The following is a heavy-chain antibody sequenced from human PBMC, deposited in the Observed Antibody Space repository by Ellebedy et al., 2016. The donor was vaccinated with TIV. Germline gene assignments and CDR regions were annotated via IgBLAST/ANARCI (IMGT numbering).Heavy chain of an antibody. Sequence: LRLSCAISGDSVSTNSASWNWIRQSPSRGLEWLGRTYYRSKWYNDYALSVNSRVTINPDTSKNQFSLQLNSVTPEDTAVYYCARSFTQWLLPVGFDYWGQGTLVTVSS. V-gene: IGHV6-1*01. CDR3: ARSFTQWLLPVGFDY. CDR2: TYYRSKWYN. D-gene: IGHD6-19*01. J-gene: IGHJ4*02. CDR1: GDSVSTNSAS.